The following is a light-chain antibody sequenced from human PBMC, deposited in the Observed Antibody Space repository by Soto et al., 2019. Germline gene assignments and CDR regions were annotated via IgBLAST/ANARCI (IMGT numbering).Light chain of an antibody. CDR2: GAS. CDR3: QQYGSSPTWT. V-gene: IGKV3-20*01. Sequence: ESVLTQSPGTLSLSPGERATLSCRARQSVSSNYLAWYQQKPGQAPRLLIYGASTRATGIPDRFSGSGSGTDFTLTISRLEPEDSAVYYCQQYGSSPTWTFGQGTKV. J-gene: IGKJ1*01. CDR1: QSVSSNY.